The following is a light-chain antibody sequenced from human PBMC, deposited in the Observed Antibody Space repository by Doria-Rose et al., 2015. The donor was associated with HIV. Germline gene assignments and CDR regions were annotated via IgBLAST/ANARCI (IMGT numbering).Light chain of an antibody. CDR3: HQYASSRT. CDR2: GAS. J-gene: IGKJ1*01. V-gene: IGKV3-20*01. CDR1: QSVSANY. Sequence: EIVLTQSPGTLSLSPGERATLSCRASQSVSANYLDWYQQRPGQSPRLLIYGASSRATDIPDRFSGSGSGTDSTLTISRLEPEDFAVYYCHQYASSRTFGQGTKVEIK.